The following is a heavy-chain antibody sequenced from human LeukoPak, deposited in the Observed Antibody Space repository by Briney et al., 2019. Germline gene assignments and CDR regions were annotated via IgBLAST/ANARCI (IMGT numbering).Heavy chain of an antibody. J-gene: IGHJ3*02. Sequence: SVQVSCKASGYTFTSYGISWVRRAPGQGLEWMGWISAYNGNTNYSQKLQGRVTITSDTSTSTAYMELRSLRSDDTAVYYCARVRSALTIVVVPAAMEASDAFDIWGQGTMVTVSS. D-gene: IGHD2-2*01. V-gene: IGHV1-18*04. CDR3: ARVRSALTIVVVPAAMEASDAFDI. CDR1: GYTFTSYG. CDR2: ISAYNGNT.